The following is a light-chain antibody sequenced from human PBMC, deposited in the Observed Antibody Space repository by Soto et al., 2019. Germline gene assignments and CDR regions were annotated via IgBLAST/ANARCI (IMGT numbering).Light chain of an antibody. CDR2: GAS. Sequence: EIVMTQSPATLSVSPGERATLSCRASQSVSSNLAWYQQKPGQAPRLLIYGASTRATGIPARFSGSGSGTEFTLTISSLQSEDFAVYYCQQFGRSPSMYTFGQGTKLEIK. CDR3: QQFGRSPSMYT. CDR1: QSVSSN. J-gene: IGKJ2*01. V-gene: IGKV3-15*01.